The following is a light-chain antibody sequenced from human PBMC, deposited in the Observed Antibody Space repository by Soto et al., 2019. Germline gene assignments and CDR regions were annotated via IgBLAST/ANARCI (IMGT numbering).Light chain of an antibody. CDR3: QQYASSRT. CDR1: QSVSNSY. Sequence: EIVLTQSPGTLSLSPGDRATLSCRASQSVSNSYLAWYQQKPGQAPRLLIYAASSRATGIPDRCSGSGSGTDFTLTISGLEPEDFAVYYCQQYASSRTFGQGTKVDIK. V-gene: IGKV3-20*01. CDR2: AAS. J-gene: IGKJ1*01.